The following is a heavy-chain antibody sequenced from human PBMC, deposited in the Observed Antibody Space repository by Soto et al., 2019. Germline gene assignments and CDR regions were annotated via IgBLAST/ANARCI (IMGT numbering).Heavy chain of an antibody. CDR2: IYYSGST. J-gene: IGHJ6*02. V-gene: IGHV4-61*01. Sequence: KTSETLSLTCTVSGGSVSSGSYYWSWIRQPPGKGLEWIGYIYYSGSTNYNPSLKSRVTISVDTSKNQFSLKLSSVTAADTAVYYCARGGITIFGPLSYYYGMDVWGQGTTVTVS. D-gene: IGHD3-3*01. CDR1: GGSVSSGSYY. CDR3: ARGGITIFGPLSYYYGMDV.